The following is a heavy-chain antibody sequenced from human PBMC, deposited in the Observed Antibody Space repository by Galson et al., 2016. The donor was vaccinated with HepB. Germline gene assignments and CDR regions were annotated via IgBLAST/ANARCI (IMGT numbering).Heavy chain of an antibody. D-gene: IGHD3-10*01. CDR1: GFNFRACG. Sequence: SLRLSCAASGFNFRACGMHWLRQAPGRGLEWVGLIWYDGNKTYYADSVKGRFTISRDNSKNILYLQMNSLRAEDTAIYYCAKERGFYASRSFASYDFWGQGTLVTVSS. J-gene: IGHJ4*02. V-gene: IGHV3-33*06. CDR2: IWYDGNKT. CDR3: AKERGFYASRSFASYDF.